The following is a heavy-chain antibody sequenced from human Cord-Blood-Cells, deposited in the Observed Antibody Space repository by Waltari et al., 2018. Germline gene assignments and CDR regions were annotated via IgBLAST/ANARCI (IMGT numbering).Heavy chain of an antibody. D-gene: IGHD6-19*01. CDR1: GYTFTSYG. CDR3: ARRPIAVAGTGWFDP. CDR2: IRAYNGNT. Sequence: QVQLVQSGAEVKKPEASVKVSCKASGYTFTSYGISWVPQAPGQGLEWMGWIRAYNGNTNYAQKLQGRVTMTTDTSTSTAYMELRSLRSDDTAVYYCARRPIAVAGTGWFDPWGQGTLVTVSS. J-gene: IGHJ5*02. V-gene: IGHV1-18*01.